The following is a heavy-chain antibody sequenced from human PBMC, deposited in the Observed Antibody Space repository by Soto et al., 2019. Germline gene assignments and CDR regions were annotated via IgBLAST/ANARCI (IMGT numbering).Heavy chain of an antibody. CDR1: GFTFSSYS. CDR3: AGDSGYSYGPFDY. CDR2: ISSSSSTI. Sequence: EVQLVESGGGLVQPGGSLRLSCAASGFTFSSYSMNWVRQAPGKGLEWVSYISSSSSTIYYADSVKGRFTISRDNAKNSLYRQMNSLRAEDTAVYYCAGDSGYSYGPFDYWGQGTLVTVSS. J-gene: IGHJ4*02. D-gene: IGHD5-18*01. V-gene: IGHV3-48*01.